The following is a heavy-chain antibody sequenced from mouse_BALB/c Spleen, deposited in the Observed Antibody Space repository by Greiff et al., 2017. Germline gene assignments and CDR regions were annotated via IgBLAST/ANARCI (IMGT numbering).Heavy chain of an antibody. CDR2: IWGDGST. Sequence: QVQLKESGPGLVAPSQSLSITCTVSGFSLTGYGVNWVRQPPGKGLEWLGMIWGDGSTVYNSALKSRLSISKDNSKSQVFLKMNSLQTDDTARYYCARDRGDYDPWFAYWGQGTLVTVSA. CDR1: GFSLTGYG. CDR3: ARDRGDYDPWFAY. D-gene: IGHD2-4*01. V-gene: IGHV2-6-7*01. J-gene: IGHJ3*01.